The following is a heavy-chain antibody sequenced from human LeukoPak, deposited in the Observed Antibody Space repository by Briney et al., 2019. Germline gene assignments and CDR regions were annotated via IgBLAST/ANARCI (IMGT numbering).Heavy chain of an antibody. J-gene: IGHJ5*02. Sequence: PSETLSLTCAVYGGSFSGYYWSWIRQPPGKGLEWIGEINHSGSTNYNPSLKSRVTISVDTSKNQFSLKLSSVTAADTAVYYCARGWVMITFGGVIVPNWFDPWGQGTLVTVSS. V-gene: IGHV4-34*01. CDR3: ARGWVMITFGGVIVPNWFDP. CDR1: GGSFSGYY. CDR2: INHSGST. D-gene: IGHD3-16*02.